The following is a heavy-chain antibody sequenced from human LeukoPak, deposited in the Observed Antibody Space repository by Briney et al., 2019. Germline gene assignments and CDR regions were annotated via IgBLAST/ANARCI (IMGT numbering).Heavy chain of an antibody. V-gene: IGHV4-39*01. D-gene: IGHD3-10*01. CDR3: ARHGEYYFGLGSYRVDY. CDR2: VYYSGRT. J-gene: IGHJ4*01. Sequence: PSETLSLTCSVSGGSVSSNNYYWTWIRQPPGKGLEWIGSVYYSGRTYYSPSLKSRVTISVDTSRNQFSLKLNSVTAADSAVYYCARHGEYYFGLGSYRVDYWGDGTLVIVSS. CDR1: GGSVSSNNYY.